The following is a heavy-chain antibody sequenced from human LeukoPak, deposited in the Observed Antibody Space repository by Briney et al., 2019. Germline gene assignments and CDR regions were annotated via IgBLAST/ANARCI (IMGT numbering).Heavy chain of an antibody. D-gene: IGHD2-2*01. CDR2: IKPDGREK. CDR3: ARIPAVIDYFDY. V-gene: IGHV3-7*03. J-gene: IGHJ4*02. Sequence: PGGSLRLSCAASGFTFSTHWMSWVRQAPGKGLEWVANIKPDGREKYYVDSVKGRFTISRDNAKNSLYLQMNSLRAEDTAVYYCARIPAVIDYFDYWGQGALVTVS. CDR1: GFTFSTHW.